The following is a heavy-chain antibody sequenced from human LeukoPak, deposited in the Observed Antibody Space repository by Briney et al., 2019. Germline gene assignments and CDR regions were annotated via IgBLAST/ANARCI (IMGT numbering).Heavy chain of an antibody. Sequence: HSGGSLRLSCAASGFTFSSYWMSWVRQAPGKGLEWVANIKPDGSEKHYVDSVKGRLTIARDNAKNSLYLQMNSLRAEDTAVYYCARGRYSSRSGGYYFDIWGQGTLVTVSS. J-gene: IGHJ4*02. D-gene: IGHD2-2*01. CDR1: GFTFSSYW. CDR2: IKPDGSEK. CDR3: ARGRYSSRSGGYYFDI. V-gene: IGHV3-7*01.